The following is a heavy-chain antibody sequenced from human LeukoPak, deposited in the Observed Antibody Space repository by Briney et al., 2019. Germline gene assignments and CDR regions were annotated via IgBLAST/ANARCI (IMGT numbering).Heavy chain of an antibody. D-gene: IGHD3-9*01. V-gene: IGHV1-24*01. CDR3: ATAIPYDILTGYYTGAYFDY. CDR2: FDPEDGET. CDR1: GYTLTELS. Sequence: ASLKVSCKVSGYTLTELSMHWVRQAPGKGLEWMGGFDPEDGETIYAQKFQGRVTMTEDTSTDTAYMELSSLRSEDTAVYYCATAIPYDILTGYYTGAYFDYWGQGTLVTVSS. J-gene: IGHJ4*02.